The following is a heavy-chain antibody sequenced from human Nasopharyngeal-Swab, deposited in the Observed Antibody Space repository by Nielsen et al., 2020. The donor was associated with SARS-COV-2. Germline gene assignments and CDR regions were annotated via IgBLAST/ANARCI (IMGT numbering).Heavy chain of an antibody. Sequence: SETLSLTCAVNGESFSGHFWTWIRQTPGKGLEWIGEIDHRGNTKYNPPLKGRVTISVDKFKNQFSLQLSSVTAADTAVYYCVRSSSWYYFDYWAQGTQVTVSS. CDR1: GESFSGHF. D-gene: IGHD6-13*01. CDR3: VRSSSWYYFDY. J-gene: IGHJ4*02. CDR2: IDHRGNT. V-gene: IGHV4-34*01.